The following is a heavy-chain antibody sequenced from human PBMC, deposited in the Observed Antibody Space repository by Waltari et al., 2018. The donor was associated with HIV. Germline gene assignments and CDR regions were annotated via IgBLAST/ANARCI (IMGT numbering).Heavy chain of an antibody. CDR3: ATSKVLSGNYFYGLEV. CDR1: GDSIITDGY. Sequence: QVQLQESGPGLAKPSDTLSLTCSVFGDSIITDGYIHSWLRLSAEGGMDWIGSGYGGGNTSYIPSLRSRVTISIDTARNEHVLKLTSVTSADSAVYLCATSKVLSGNYFYGLEVWGQGTTVSVS. CDR2: GYGGGNT. D-gene: IGHD3-3*01. V-gene: IGHV4-61*02. J-gene: IGHJ6*02.